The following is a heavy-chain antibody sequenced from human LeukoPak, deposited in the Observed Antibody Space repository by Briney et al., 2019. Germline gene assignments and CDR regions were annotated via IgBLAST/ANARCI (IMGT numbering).Heavy chain of an antibody. V-gene: IGHV3-48*04. Sequence: GGSLRLSWAASGFTFSSYAMSWVRQAPGKGLEWVSYISSSSSTIYYADSVKGRFTISRDNAKNSLYLQMNSLRAEDTAVYYCARATLYCSGGSCSIDYWGQGTLVTVSS. CDR1: GFTFSSYA. J-gene: IGHJ4*02. CDR3: ARATLYCSGGSCSIDY. D-gene: IGHD2-15*01. CDR2: ISSSSSTI.